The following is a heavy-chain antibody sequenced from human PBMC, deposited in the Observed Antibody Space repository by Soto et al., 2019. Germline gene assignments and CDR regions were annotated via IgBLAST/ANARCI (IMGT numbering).Heavy chain of an antibody. CDR2: IYYSGST. CDR3: AGVVAATYFDY. D-gene: IGHD2-15*01. CDR1: GGSISSYY. Sequence: LSLTCTVSGGSISSYYWSWIRQPPGKGLEWIGYIYYSGSTNYNPSLKSRVTISVDTSKNQFSLKLSSVTAADTAVYYCAGVVAATYFDYWGQGTLVTVSS. J-gene: IGHJ4*02. V-gene: IGHV4-59*01.